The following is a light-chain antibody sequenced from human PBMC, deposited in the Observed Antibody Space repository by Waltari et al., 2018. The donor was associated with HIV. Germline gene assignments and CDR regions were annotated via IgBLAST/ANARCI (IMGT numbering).Light chain of an antibody. CDR2: WAS. Sequence: DIVMTQSPDSLVVSLGERATIHCKSSPSVLHSSNRNNYLAWYQQKPGQPPKLLIYWASSRGSGVPDRFSGSGSGTDFTLTISSLQAEDVAVYYCQQYFSNPRTFGQGTKVEIK. J-gene: IGKJ1*01. CDR3: QQYFSNPRT. V-gene: IGKV4-1*01. CDR1: PSVLHSSNRNNY.